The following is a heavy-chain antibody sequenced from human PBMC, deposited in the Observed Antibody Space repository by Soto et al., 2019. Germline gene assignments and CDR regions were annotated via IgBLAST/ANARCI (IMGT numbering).Heavy chain of an antibody. CDR3: AHIGWIAAADPSLFDY. CDR2: IYWDDDK. D-gene: IGHD6-13*01. CDR1: GFSLSTSGVG. Sequence: QITLKESGPTLVKPTQTLTLTCTFSGFSLSTSGVGVGWIRQPPGKALEWLALIYWDDDKRYSPSLKSRLTITKDTSKNQVVLTMTHMDPVDTATYYCAHIGWIAAADPSLFDYWGQGTLVTVSS. V-gene: IGHV2-5*02. J-gene: IGHJ4*02.